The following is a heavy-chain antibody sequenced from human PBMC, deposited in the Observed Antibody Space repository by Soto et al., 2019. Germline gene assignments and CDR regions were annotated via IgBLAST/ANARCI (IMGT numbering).Heavy chain of an antibody. J-gene: IGHJ6*02. V-gene: IGHV1-18*01. CDR2: ISAYNGNT. Sequence: GASVKVCCKASGYAFTSYGICWLRQAPGQGLEWMGWISAYNGNTNYAQKLQGRVTMTTDTSTSTAYMELRSLRSDDTAVYYCARRSRPAVATLSRGYYYYYGTDVWGQGTTVTVSS. CDR3: ARRSRPAVATLSRGYYYYYGTDV. D-gene: IGHD5-12*01. CDR1: GYAFTSYG.